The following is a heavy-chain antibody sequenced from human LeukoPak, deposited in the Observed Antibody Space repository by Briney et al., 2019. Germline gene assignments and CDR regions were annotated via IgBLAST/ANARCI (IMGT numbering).Heavy chain of an antibody. Sequence: PGGSLRLSCAVSGFTFSSYGMHWVRQAPGKGLEWVAVISYDGSNKYYADSVKGRFTISRDNSKNTLYLQMNSLRAEDTAVYYCAKDITSGSYLPDYWGQGTLVTVSS. J-gene: IGHJ4*02. V-gene: IGHV3-30*18. CDR1: GFTFSSYG. CDR3: AKDITSGSYLPDY. D-gene: IGHD1-26*01. CDR2: ISYDGSNK.